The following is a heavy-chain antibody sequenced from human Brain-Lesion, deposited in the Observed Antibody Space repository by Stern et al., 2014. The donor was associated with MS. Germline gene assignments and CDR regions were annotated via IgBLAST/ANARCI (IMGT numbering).Heavy chain of an antibody. V-gene: IGHV4-61*02. CDR1: GGSISSGGYY. CDR3: ARGRVVPGFQYYATDV. Sequence: VQLVESGPGLVKPSQTLSLSCTVSGGSISSGGYYWSWIRQPAGKGLEWIGRIFNSGSTSYNPSLKSRVTISIDTPKNQFSLRLTPRTAADTAVYYCARGRVVPGFQYYATDVWGQGTTVIVSS. J-gene: IGHJ6*02. D-gene: IGHD2-2*01. CDR2: IFNSGST.